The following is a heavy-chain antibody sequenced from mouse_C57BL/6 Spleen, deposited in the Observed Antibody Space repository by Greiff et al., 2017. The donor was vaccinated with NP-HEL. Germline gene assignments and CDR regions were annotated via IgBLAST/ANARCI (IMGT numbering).Heavy chain of an antibody. CDR1: GYTFTSYW. V-gene: IGHV1-52*01. J-gene: IGHJ1*03. CDR3: ARVPSSWYFDV. D-gene: IGHD2-10*02. CDR2: IDPSDSET. Sequence: VQLQQPGAELVRPGSSVKLSCKASGYTFTSYWMHWVKQRPIQGLEWIGNIDPSDSETHYNQKFKDKATLTVDKSSSTAYMQLSSLTSEDSAVYYCARVPSSWYFDVWGTGTTVTVSS.